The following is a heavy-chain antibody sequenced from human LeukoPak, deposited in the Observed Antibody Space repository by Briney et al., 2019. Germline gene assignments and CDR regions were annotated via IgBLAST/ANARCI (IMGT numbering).Heavy chain of an antibody. CDR2: IYHSGST. CDR1: GGSISSSNW. D-gene: IGHD3-22*01. CDR3: ASKTRRLNYYDSSGYYYGFDY. V-gene: IGHV4-4*02. J-gene: IGHJ4*02. Sequence: PSETLSLTCAVSGGSISSSNWWSWVRQPPGKGLEWIGQIYHSGSTNYNPSLKSRVTISVDKSKNQCSLKLSSVTAADTAVYYCASKTRRLNYYDSSGYYYGFDYWGQGTLVTVSS.